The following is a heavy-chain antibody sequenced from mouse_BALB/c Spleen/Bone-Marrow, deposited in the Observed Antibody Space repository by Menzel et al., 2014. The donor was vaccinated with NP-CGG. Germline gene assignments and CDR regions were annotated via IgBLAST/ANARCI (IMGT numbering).Heavy chain of an antibody. J-gene: IGHJ1*01. CDR2: INNNGGST. D-gene: IGHD1-1*01. Sequence: EGKAVESGGGLVQPGGSMKLSCVASGFTFSSYGMSWVRQTPDKRLELVATINNNGGSTYYPDSGNGQFTISRDNAKNPLYLQMSSMKSEDTAMYYCARAYGWYFDVWGAGSTVTVTS. CDR1: GFTFSSYG. CDR3: ARAYGWYFDV. V-gene: IGHV5-6-3*01.